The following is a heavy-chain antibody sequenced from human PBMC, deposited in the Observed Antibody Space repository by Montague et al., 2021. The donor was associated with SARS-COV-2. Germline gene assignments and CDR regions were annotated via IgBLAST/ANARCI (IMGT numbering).Heavy chain of an antibody. V-gene: IGHV3-30*03. CDR2: ISYDGSHQ. CDR3: ARVYGSHWPPNYAMDV. Sequence: SLRLSCAASGFTSSSYGMHWVRQAPGKGLEWAAIISYDGSHQYYAASVKGRFTISRDNSKNTVYLQMTSLRPEDTAVYYCARVYGSHWPPNYAMDVWGQGTTVTVSS. D-gene: IGHD6-13*01. J-gene: IGHJ6*02. CDR1: GFTSSSYG.